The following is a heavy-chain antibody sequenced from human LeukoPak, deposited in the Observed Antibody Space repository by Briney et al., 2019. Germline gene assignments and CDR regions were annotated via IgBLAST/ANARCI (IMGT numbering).Heavy chain of an antibody. Sequence: ASVKVSCKASGGTFTNYAINWVRQAPGQGLEWMGRVIPILDVTNYAQKFQGRVTITADQSTSTAYTDLSSLRSEDTAVYYCARGGGVDILTGFQYWGQGTLVTVSS. J-gene: IGHJ4*02. CDR3: ARGGGVDILTGFQY. CDR1: GGTFTNYA. V-gene: IGHV1-69*04. CDR2: VIPILDVT. D-gene: IGHD3-9*01.